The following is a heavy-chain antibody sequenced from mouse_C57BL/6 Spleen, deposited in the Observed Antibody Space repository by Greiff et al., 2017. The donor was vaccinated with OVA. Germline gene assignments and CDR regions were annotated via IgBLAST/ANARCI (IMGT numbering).Heavy chain of an antibody. V-gene: IGHV1-26*01. CDR1: GYTFTDYY. CDR3: ARKGVIDY. D-gene: IGHD2-12*01. J-gene: IGHJ2*01. Sequence: VQLQQSGPELVKPGASVKISCKASGYTFTDYYMNWVKQSHGKSLEWIGDINPNNGGTSYNQKFKGKATVTVDKSSSTAYMELRSLTSEDSAVYYCARKGVIDYWGQGTTLTVSS. CDR2: INPNNGGT.